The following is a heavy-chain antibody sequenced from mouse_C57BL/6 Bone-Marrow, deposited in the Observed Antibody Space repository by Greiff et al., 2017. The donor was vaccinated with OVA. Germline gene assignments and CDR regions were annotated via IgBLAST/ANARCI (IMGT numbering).Heavy chain of an antibody. CDR3: RITTVVVDY. V-gene: IGHV1-15*01. D-gene: IGHD1-1*01. CDR1: GYTFTDYE. J-gene: IGHJ2*01. CDR2: IDPETGGT. Sequence: QVQLKESGAELVRPGASVTLSCKASGYTFTDYEMHWVKQTPVHGLEWIGAIDPETGGTAYNQKFKGKAILTADKSSSTAYMELRSLTSEDSAVYYCRITTVVVDYWGQGTTLTVSS.